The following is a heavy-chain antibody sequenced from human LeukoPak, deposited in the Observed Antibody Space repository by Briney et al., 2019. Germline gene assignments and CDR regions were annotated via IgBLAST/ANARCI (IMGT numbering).Heavy chain of an antibody. Sequence: GGSLRLSCAASGFTFSSYSMNWVRQAPGKGLEWVSSISSSSSYIYYADSVKGRFTISRDNAKNSLYLQVNSLRAEDTAVYYCARVKLLVWFDPWGQGTLVTVSS. D-gene: IGHD3-10*01. CDR2: ISSSSSYI. J-gene: IGHJ5*02. CDR1: GFTFSSYS. CDR3: ARVKLLVWFDP. V-gene: IGHV3-21*01.